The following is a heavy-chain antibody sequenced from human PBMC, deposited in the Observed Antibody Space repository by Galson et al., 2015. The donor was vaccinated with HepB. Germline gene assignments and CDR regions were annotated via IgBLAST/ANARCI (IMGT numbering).Heavy chain of an antibody. CDR2: VYYNGNS. CDR3: ARGPTWAFYYFDY. J-gene: IGHJ4*02. V-gene: IGHV4-59*01. CDR1: GGSMRSYY. Sequence: TCTVSGGSMRSYYWSWIRQPPGKRLEYIGYVYYNGNSDYNPSLKSRVTISVDTSKNQFSLKLPSVTAADTAVYYCARGPTWAFYYFDYWGQGTLVTVSS.